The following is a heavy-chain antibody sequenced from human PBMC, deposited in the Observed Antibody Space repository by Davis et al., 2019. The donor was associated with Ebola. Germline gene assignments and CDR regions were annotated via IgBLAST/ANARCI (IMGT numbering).Heavy chain of an antibody. CDR3: ARDRVCSGATCYAYFDF. CDR2: INAGNGNT. J-gene: IGHJ4*02. V-gene: IGHV1-3*01. CDR1: GYTFTSYA. D-gene: IGHD2-15*01. Sequence: AASVKVSCKASGYTFTSYAMDWVRQAPGQRLEWMGWINAGNGNTKYSQKFQGRVTITRDTSASTAYMELSSLRSEDTAVYYCARDRVCSGATCYAYFDFWGQGTLVTVSS.